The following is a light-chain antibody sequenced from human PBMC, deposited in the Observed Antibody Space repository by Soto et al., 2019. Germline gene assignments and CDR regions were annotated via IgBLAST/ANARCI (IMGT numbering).Light chain of an antibody. CDR3: CSYAGSSYV. CDR2: EGS. Sequence: ALAQPASVSGSPGQSITISCTGTSSDVGSYNLVSWYQQHPGKAPKLMIYEGSKRPSGVSNRFSGSKSGNTASLTISGLQAEDEADYYCCSYAGSSYVFGTGTKVTVL. CDR1: SSDVGSYNL. V-gene: IGLV2-23*01. J-gene: IGLJ1*01.